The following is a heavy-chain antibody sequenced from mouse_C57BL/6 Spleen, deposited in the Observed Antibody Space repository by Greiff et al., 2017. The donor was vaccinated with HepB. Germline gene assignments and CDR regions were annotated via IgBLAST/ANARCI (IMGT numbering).Heavy chain of an antibody. V-gene: IGHV2-5*01. J-gene: IGHJ1*03. CDR3: AKKGGNWYFDV. D-gene: IGHD2-14*01. Sequence: VKLVESGPGLVQPSQSLSITCTVSGFSLTSYGVHWVRQSPGKGLEWLGVIWRGGSTDYNAAFMSRLSITKDNSKSQVFFKMNSLQADDTAIYYCAKKGGNWYFDVWGTGTTVTVSS. CDR2: IWRGGST. CDR1: GFSLTSYG.